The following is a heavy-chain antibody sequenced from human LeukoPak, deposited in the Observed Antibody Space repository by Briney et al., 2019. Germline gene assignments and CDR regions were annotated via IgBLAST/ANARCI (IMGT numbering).Heavy chain of an antibody. D-gene: IGHD7-27*01. CDR1: GGSFSDYY. Sequence: PSETLSLTCAVYGGSFSDYYWTWIRQHPGKGLEWIGYIFYSGTTYYNPSLKSRVIISVDASKYQFSLRLSSVTAADTAVYYCARDLGGLGKIDYWGQGTLVTVSS. CDR3: ARDLGGLGKIDY. J-gene: IGHJ4*02. CDR2: IFYSGTT. V-gene: IGHV4-31*11.